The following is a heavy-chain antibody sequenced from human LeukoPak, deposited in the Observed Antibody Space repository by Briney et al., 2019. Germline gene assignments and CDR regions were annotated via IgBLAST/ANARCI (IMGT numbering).Heavy chain of an antibody. D-gene: IGHD6-13*01. Sequence: SETLSLTCTVSGGSISSYYWSWIRQPPGKGLEWIGYIYYSGSTNYNPSLKSRVTISVDTSKNQFSLKLSSVTAAGTAVYYCASGIAAAGTPFDYWGQGTLVTVSS. V-gene: IGHV4-59*01. CDR3: ASGIAAAGTPFDY. CDR1: GGSISSYY. J-gene: IGHJ4*02. CDR2: IYYSGST.